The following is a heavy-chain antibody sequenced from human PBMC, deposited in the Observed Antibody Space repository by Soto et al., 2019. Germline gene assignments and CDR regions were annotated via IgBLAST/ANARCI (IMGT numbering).Heavy chain of an antibody. CDR2: IHAGNGNT. Sequence: GASVKVSCKASGYTFISYAIHSVRQAPGQRLEWMGWIHAGNGNTKYSQNFQDRVTITRDTSASSVYMELSSLRSEDTAVYYCARAVVPAAQKWFDPWGQGTLVTVSS. J-gene: IGHJ5*02. V-gene: IGHV1-3*01. CDR1: GYTFISYA. D-gene: IGHD2-2*01. CDR3: ARAVVPAAQKWFDP.